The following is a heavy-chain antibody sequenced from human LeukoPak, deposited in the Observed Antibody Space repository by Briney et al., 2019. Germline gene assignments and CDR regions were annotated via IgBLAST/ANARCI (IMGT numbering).Heavy chain of an antibody. J-gene: IGHJ4*02. CDR2: ISSAGDT. CDR1: GFVFSSYD. Sequence: GGSLRLSCAASGFVFSSYDMHWVRQGTGKGLEWVSAISSAGDTYYPASVKGRFTISRENAKNSLYLQMNSLRAGDTAVYYCAELTSMVEQYWGQGTLVTVSS. V-gene: IGHV3-13*04. D-gene: IGHD3-10*01. CDR3: AELTSMVEQY.